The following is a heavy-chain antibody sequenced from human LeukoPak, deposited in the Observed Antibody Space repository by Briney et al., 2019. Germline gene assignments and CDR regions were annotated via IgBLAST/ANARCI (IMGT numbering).Heavy chain of an antibody. Sequence: ASVKVSCKASGYTFTGYYMHWVRQAPGQRLEWMGWINAGNGNTKYSQEFQGRVTITRDTSASTAYMELSSLRSEDMAVYYCARAGRYYDSSGYLPYWGQGTLVTVSS. CDR1: GYTFTGYY. CDR3: ARAGRYYDSSGYLPY. V-gene: IGHV1-3*03. CDR2: INAGNGNT. J-gene: IGHJ4*02. D-gene: IGHD3-22*01.